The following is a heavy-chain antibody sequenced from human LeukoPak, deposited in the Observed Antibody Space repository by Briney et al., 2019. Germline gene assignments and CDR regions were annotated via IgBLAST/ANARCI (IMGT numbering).Heavy chain of an antibody. CDR3: AKGLPDILTGYFNY. Sequence: GGSLRLSCAASGFTSTSYEMNWVRQAPGKGLEWVSYISAGGNTIYYADSVKGRFTISRDNAKNSLYLQMNSLRAEDTAVYYCAKGLPDILTGYFNYWGQGTLVTVSS. J-gene: IGHJ4*02. D-gene: IGHD3-9*01. CDR2: ISAGGNTI. V-gene: IGHV3-48*03. CDR1: GFTSTSYE.